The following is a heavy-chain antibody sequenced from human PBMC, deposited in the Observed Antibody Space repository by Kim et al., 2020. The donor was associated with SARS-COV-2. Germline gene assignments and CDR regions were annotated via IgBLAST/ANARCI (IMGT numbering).Heavy chain of an antibody. D-gene: IGHD3-22*01. Sequence: SETLSLTCTVSGGSISSSSYYWGWIRQPPGKGLEWIGSLYYSGSTYYNTSLKSRATISVDTSKNQFSLKLSSVTAANTAVYYCAKTVGYDSSGYYYDFD. CDR3: AKTVGYDSSGYYYDFD. CDR2: LYYSGST. V-gene: IGHV4-39*01. J-gene: IGHJ4*01. CDR1: GGSISSSSYY.